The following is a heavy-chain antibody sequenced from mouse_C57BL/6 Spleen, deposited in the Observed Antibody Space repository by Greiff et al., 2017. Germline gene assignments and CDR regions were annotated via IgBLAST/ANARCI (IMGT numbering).Heavy chain of an antibody. D-gene: IGHD1-1*02. Sequence: VQLQQSGPELVKPGASVKLSCKASGYTFTSYDINWVKQRPGQGLEWIGWIYPRDGSTKYNEKFKGKATLTVDTSSSTAYMELHSLTSEDSAVYVCARRLEGGCWCFDYWGQGTTLTVSS. J-gene: IGHJ2*01. CDR1: GYTFTSYD. V-gene: IGHV1-85*01. CDR3: ARRLEGGCWCFDY. CDR2: IYPRDGST.